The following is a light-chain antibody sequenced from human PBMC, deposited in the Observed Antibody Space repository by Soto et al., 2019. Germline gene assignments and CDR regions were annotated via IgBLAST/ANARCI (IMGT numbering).Light chain of an antibody. CDR2: SAS. Sequence: EIVLTQSPAILSLSPGERATLSCRTNQTVSTYLAWYQHKSGQAPRLLIYSASKRATGIPARFSGSGSGTDFTLTISSLEPEDFAFYYCQQRDSWPLTFGGGTKVDI. V-gene: IGKV3-11*01. CDR3: QQRDSWPLT. CDR1: QTVSTY. J-gene: IGKJ4*01.